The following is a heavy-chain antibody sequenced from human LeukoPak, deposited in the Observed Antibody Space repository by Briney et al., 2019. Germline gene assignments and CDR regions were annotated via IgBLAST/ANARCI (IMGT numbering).Heavy chain of an antibody. CDR3: ASSPYDSSGYYIRTFKY. CDR2: INSSSSYI. Sequence: GGSLRLSCAASGFTFDDYGMSWVRQAPGKGLEWVSSINSSSSYIYYADSVKGRFTISRDNAKNSLYLQMNSLRAEDTAVYYCASSPYDSSGYYIRTFKYWGQGTLVTVSS. V-gene: IGHV3-21*01. CDR1: GFTFDDYG. D-gene: IGHD3-22*01. J-gene: IGHJ4*02.